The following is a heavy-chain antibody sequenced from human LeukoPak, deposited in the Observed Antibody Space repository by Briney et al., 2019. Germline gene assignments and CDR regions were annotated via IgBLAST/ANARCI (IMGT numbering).Heavy chain of an antibody. J-gene: IGHJ4*02. V-gene: IGHV4-34*01. CDR2: INHSGST. CDR1: GGSFSGYY. CDR3: AXXXXXXILTGYQELYFDY. D-gene: IGHD3-9*01. Sequence: PSETLSLTCAVYGGSFSGYYWSWIRQPPGKGLEWIGEINHSGSTNYNPSLKSRVTISVDTSKNQFSLKLSSVTAADTAVYYCAXXXXXXILTGYQELYFDYWGQGTLVTVSS.